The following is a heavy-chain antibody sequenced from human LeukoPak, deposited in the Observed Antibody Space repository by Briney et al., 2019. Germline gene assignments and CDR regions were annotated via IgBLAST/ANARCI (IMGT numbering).Heavy chain of an antibody. J-gene: IGHJ4*02. CDR3: ARDLGNTGWYTFDY. CDR1: GDSVSSINGD. CDR2: TYYRSKWYN. V-gene: IGHV6-1*01. D-gene: IGHD6-19*01. Sequence: SQTLSVTCDISGDSVSSINGDWNWIRQSPSRGLEWLGSTYYRSKWYNEYAVSIEGRITIIPDTSKNQFSLQLIYVTPEDTAVYYCARDLGNTGWYTFDYWGQGTLVTVSS.